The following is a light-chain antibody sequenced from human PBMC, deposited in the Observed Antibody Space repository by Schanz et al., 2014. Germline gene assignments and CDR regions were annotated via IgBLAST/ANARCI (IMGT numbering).Light chain of an antibody. J-gene: IGKJ4*01. CDR3: QQYYSIPLT. CDR1: QSVLWTSHNKNF. CDR2: WAS. V-gene: IGKV4-1*01. Sequence: DIVLTQSPDSLAVSLGERATIICRSSQSVLWTSHNKNFLAWYKQTPGQPPKLLIYWASTRESGVPDRFSGSGSGTDFTLTITSLQAEDVAVYYCQQYYSIPLTFGGGTKVQSK.